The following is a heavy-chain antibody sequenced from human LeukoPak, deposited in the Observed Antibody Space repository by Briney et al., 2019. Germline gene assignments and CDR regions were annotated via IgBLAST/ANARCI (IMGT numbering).Heavy chain of an antibody. V-gene: IGHV4-59*01. CDR3: ARGFYYYDSSGYTYYFDY. CDR2: IYYSGST. Sequence: KPSETLSLTCTVSGGSISSYYWSWIRQPPGKGLEWIGYIYYSGSTNYNPSLKSRVTISVDTSKNQFSLKRSSVTAADTAVYYCARGFYYYDSSGYTYYFDYWGQGTLVTVSS. D-gene: IGHD3-22*01. CDR1: GGSISSYY. J-gene: IGHJ4*02.